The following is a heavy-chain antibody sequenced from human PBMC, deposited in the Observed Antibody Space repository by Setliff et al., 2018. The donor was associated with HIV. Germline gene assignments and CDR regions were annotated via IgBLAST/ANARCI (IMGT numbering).Heavy chain of an antibody. J-gene: IGHJ4*02. V-gene: IGHV4-4*02. CDR2: VYHTGST. CDR3: ARGGAFWSGYYGFDY. Sequence: SETLSLTCAVSGGSITNSNWWSWVRQSPGKRPEWIGEVYHTGSTNYNPSLKSRVTISIDRSKNHFSLKLSSVTAADTAVDYCARGGAFWSGYYGFDYWGQGTLVTVSS. CDR1: GGSITNSNW. D-gene: IGHD3-3*01.